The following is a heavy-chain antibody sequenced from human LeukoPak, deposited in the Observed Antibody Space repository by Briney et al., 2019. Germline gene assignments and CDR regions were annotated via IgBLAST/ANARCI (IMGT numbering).Heavy chain of an antibody. Sequence: SVKVSCKASGGTFSSYAFSWVRQAPGQGLEWMGGITPIFGTPNYAQKFQGRVTITTDESTSTAYMELSSLRSEDTAMYYCCIIVVPLVIGAFDYWGQGTLVTVSS. CDR3: CIIVVPLVIGAFDY. J-gene: IGHJ4*02. V-gene: IGHV1-69*05. CDR2: ITPIFGTP. CDR1: GGTFSSYA. D-gene: IGHD2-2*01.